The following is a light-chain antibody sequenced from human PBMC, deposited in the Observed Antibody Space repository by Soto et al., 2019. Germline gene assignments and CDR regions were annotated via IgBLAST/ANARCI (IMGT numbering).Light chain of an antibody. J-gene: IGLJ3*02. CDR1: SGHSGYI. Sequence: QSVLTQSSSASASLGSSVKLTCTLSSGHSGYIIAWHQQQPGKAPWYLMKLERSGNYNKGSGIPDRFSGSSSGADRYLTISNLQSEDEADYYCETWDTNTRVFGGGTKLTVL. V-gene: IGLV4-60*03. CDR2: LERSGNY. CDR3: ETWDTNTRV.